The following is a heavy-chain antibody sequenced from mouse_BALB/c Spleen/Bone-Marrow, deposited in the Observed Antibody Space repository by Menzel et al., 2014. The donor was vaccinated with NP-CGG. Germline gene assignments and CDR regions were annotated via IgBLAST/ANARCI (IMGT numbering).Heavy chain of an antibody. J-gene: IGHJ4*01. CDR1: GYAFSSSW. Sequence: QVQLQQSGPELVKPGASVKISCKASGYAFSSSWMNWVKQRPGQGLEWIGRIFPGDGDTYYNGKFKGKATLTADKSSSPAYMQLSSLTSVDSAVYFCARSDGYRAMDYWGQGTSVTVSS. V-gene: IGHV1-82*01. CDR2: IFPGDGDT. CDR3: ARSDGYRAMDY. D-gene: IGHD2-3*01.